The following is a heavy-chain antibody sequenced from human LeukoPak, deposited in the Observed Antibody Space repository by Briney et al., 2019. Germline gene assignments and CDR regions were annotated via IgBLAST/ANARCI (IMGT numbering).Heavy chain of an antibody. CDR2: ISSSSTYI. V-gene: IGHV3-21*04. CDR1: GFTFSTFS. D-gene: IGHD3-22*01. CDR3: ARDHYDSSGYTLDY. Sequence: GGSLRLSCAASGFTFSTFSMNWVRQAPGKGLEWVSSISSSSTYIRYADSVKGRFTISRDNAKNSLYLQMNSLRAEDTAVYYCARDHYDSSGYTLDYWGQGTLVTVSS. J-gene: IGHJ4*02.